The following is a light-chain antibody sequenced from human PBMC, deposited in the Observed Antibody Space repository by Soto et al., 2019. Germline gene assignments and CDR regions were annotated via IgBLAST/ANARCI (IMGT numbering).Light chain of an antibody. CDR3: SSYTSSSVV. Sequence: QSALTQPASVSGSPGQSITISRTGTSSDVGGYNYVSWYQQHPGKAPKLMIYEVSNRPSGVSNRFSGSKSGNTASLTISGLQAEDEADYYCSSYTSSSVVFGGGTQLTVL. CDR2: EVS. J-gene: IGLJ2*01. CDR1: SSDVGGYNY. V-gene: IGLV2-14*01.